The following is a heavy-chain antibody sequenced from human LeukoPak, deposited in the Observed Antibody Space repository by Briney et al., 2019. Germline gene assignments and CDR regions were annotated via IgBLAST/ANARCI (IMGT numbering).Heavy chain of an antibody. V-gene: IGHV4-4*02. Sequence: SETLSLTCAVSGGSISSSNWWSWVRQPPGKGLEWIGEIYHSGSTNYNPSLKSRVTISVDKSKNQFSLKLSSVTAADTAVYYCARDHNDYVWGSYRYTGLGFDYWGQGTLVTVSS. D-gene: IGHD3-16*02. J-gene: IGHJ4*02. CDR3: ARDHNDYVWGSYRYTGLGFDY. CDR2: IYHSGST. CDR1: GGSISSSNW.